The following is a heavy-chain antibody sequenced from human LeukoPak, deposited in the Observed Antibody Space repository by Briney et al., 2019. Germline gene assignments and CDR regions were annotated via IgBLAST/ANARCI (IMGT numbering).Heavy chain of an antibody. CDR2: ISSSGST. D-gene: IGHD2-15*01. CDR1: GDSISSGDYY. Sequence: SETLSLTCTVSGDSISSGDYYWSWIRQPAGKGLEWIGRISSSGSTNYNPSLKSRVTISVDTSKNQFSLKLSSVTAADTAVYYCARDSPPAYCSGGSCYFDYWGQGTLVTVSS. V-gene: IGHV4-61*02. J-gene: IGHJ4*02. CDR3: ARDSPPAYCSGGSCYFDY.